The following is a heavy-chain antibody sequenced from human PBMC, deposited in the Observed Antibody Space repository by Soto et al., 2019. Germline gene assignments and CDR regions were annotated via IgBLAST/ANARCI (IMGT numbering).Heavy chain of an antibody. CDR3: SRYEYGPFEL. CDR1: GIIFSNAW. CDR2: IKSNVNGGTS. Sequence: EVQLVESGGGLVKPGGSLRLSCEVSGIIFSNAWMNWVRQVPGKGLEWVGRIKSNVNGGTSDYAAPVKDRFTISRDDSKNTLYLEMHSLKTEDTAVYYCSRYEYGPFELWGRGTLVTVS. J-gene: IGHJ2*01. V-gene: IGHV3-15*07. D-gene: IGHD3-10*01.